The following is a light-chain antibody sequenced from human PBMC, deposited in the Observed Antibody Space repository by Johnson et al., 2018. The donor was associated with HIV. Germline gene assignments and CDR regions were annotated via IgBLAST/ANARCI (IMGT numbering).Light chain of an antibody. CDR2: ENN. V-gene: IGLV1-51*02. CDR1: SSNIGNNF. Sequence: QSVLTQPPSVSAAPGQKVTISCSGSSSNIGNNFVSWYQHLPGTAPKLLIYENNKRPSGIPARFSDSKSATSATLGITGLPTEGEADYYCGTWDNGLRAHEGFGTGTRGTV. CDR3: GTWDNGLRAHEG. J-gene: IGLJ1*01.